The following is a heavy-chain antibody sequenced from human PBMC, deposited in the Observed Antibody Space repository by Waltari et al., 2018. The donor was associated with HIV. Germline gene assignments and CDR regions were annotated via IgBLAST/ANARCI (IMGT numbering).Heavy chain of an antibody. Sequence: QLQLQESGPGLVKPSETLSLTCTVSGGSIRSSSYYWGWIRQPPGKGLEWIGSIYYSGSPDYNPALKSRVTISVDTSKNQFSLTLSSVTAADTAVYYCARRHSGYVFDYWGQGTLVTVSS. J-gene: IGHJ4*02. V-gene: IGHV4-39*01. D-gene: IGHD5-12*01. CDR2: IYYSGSP. CDR1: GGSIRSSSYY. CDR3: ARRHSGYVFDY.